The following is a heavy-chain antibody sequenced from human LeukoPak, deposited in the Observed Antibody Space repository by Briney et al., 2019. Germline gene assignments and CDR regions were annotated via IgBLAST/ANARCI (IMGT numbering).Heavy chain of an antibody. V-gene: IGHV3-73*01. CDR1: GFTFSSSA. CDR2: IRSKANNHAT. D-gene: IGHD1/OR15-1a*01. CDR3: ARGGYNWDTDAGWFDP. J-gene: IGHJ5*02. Sequence: PGGSLRLSCAASGFTFSSSALHWVRQAPGKRLEWLGRIRSKANNHATAYAASLKGRFNISRDDSKNTAYLQMNSLRVEDTAVYYCARGGYNWDTDAGWFDPWGLGTLVTVSS.